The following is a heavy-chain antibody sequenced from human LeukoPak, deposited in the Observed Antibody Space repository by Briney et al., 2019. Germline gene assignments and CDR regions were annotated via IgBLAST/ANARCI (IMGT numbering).Heavy chain of an antibody. J-gene: IGHJ5*02. Sequence: SETLSLTCTVSGDSISGSRYYWGWIRQPPGKGLEWIGGIHYTGSSYYNPSLKSRVTVSVDTSKNYFSLKLSSVTAADSAVYYCARHYGPWGQGTLVTVSS. CDR1: GDSISGSRYY. D-gene: IGHD3-10*01. CDR3: ARHYGP. CDR2: IHYTGSS. V-gene: IGHV4-39*01.